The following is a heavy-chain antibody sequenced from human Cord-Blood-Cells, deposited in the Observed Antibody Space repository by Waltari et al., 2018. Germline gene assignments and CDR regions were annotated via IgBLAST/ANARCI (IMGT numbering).Heavy chain of an antibody. Sequence: QVQLVESGGGVVQPGRSLRLSCAASGFTFSSYGMHWVRQAPGKGMEWVAVIWYDGSTKYYADSVKGRFTISRDNSKNTLYLQMNSLRAEDTAVYYCARSPIAAAGTEFDYWGQGTLVTVSS. D-gene: IGHD6-13*01. CDR3: ARSPIAAAGTEFDY. CDR1: GFTFSSYG. J-gene: IGHJ4*02. CDR2: IWYDGSTK. V-gene: IGHV3-33*01.